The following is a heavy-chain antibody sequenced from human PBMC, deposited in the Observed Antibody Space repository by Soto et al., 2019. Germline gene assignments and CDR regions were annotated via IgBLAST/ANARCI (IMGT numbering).Heavy chain of an antibody. CDR2: IYYSGST. Sequence: SETLSLTCTVSGGSISSYYWSWIRQPPGKGLEWIGYIYYSGSTNYNPSLKSRVTISVDTSKNQFSLKLSSVTAADTAVYYCARSYAADSSGEAGMDVWGQGTTVTVSS. D-gene: IGHD3-22*01. V-gene: IGHV4-59*01. J-gene: IGHJ6*02. CDR3: ARSYAADSSGEAGMDV. CDR1: GGSISSYY.